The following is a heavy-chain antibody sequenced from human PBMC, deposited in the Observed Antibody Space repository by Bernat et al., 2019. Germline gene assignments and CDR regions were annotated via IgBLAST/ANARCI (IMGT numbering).Heavy chain of an antibody. CDR2: ISSSGSAI. CDR1: GFTFSSYE. CDR3: AREGSFDDFDY. J-gene: IGHJ4*02. V-gene: IGHV3-48*03. D-gene: IGHD2-15*01. Sequence: EVQLVESGGGLVQPGGSLRLSCAASGFTFSSYELNGVRQAPGKGLEWISYISSSGSAIYYADSVKGRFTISRDNAKNSLYLQMNNLRAEDTAVYYCAREGSFDDFDYWGQGTLVTVSS.